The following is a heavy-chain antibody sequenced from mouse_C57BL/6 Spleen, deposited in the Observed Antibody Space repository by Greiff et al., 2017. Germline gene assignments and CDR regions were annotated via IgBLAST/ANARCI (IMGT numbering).Heavy chain of an antibody. Sequence: QVQLQQSGAELVKPGASVKLSCTASGYTFTEYTIHWVKQRPGQGLEWIGWFYPGSGSIKYNEKFKDKATLTADKSSSTVYMELSRLTSEDSAVYFWARHDPSYDCDGGYAMDYWGQGTSVTVSS. CDR1: GYTFTEYT. CDR3: ARHDPSYDCDGGYAMDY. V-gene: IGHV1-62-2*01. CDR2: FYPGSGSI. D-gene: IGHD2-4*01. J-gene: IGHJ4*01.